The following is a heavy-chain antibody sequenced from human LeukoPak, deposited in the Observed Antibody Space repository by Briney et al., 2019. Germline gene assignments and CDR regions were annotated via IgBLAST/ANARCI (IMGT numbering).Heavy chain of an antibody. CDR2: ISSSSSTI. J-gene: IGHJ5*02. CDR3: ASCSYYDSSGSRGITIPFDP. V-gene: IGHV3-48*04. D-gene: IGHD3-22*01. CDR1: GFTFSSYS. Sequence: GGSLRLSCAASGFTFSSYSMNWVRQAPGKGLEWVSYISSSSSTIYYADSVKGRFTISRDNAKNSLYLQMNSLRAEDTAVYYCASCSYYDSSGSRGITIPFDPWGQGTLVTVSS.